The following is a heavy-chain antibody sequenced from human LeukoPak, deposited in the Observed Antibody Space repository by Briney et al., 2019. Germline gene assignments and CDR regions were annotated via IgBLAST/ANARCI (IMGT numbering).Heavy chain of an antibody. J-gene: IGHJ6*03. CDR3: GRDALVGYFSYYYMDV. CDR2: IYTSGST. Sequence: SETLSLTCTVSGGSISSYYWSWIRQPAGKGLEWIGRIYTSGSTNYNPSLKSRVTMSVDTSKNQFSLKLSSVTAADTAVYYCGRDALVGYFSYYYMDVWGKGTTVTVSS. CDR1: GGSISSYY. D-gene: IGHD2-15*01. V-gene: IGHV4-4*07.